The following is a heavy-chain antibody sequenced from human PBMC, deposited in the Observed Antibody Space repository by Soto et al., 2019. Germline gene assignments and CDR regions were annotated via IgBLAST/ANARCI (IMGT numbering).Heavy chain of an antibody. CDR2: ISPYNDNT. J-gene: IGHJ4*02. CDR1: GYTFTSYG. Sequence: AAVKVSCPSSGYTFTSYGISWLRQAPGQGLEWMGWISPYNDNTNYAQKFQGRLTLTTDTSTSIAYMELRSLRSDDTAVYYCARDLWGSGYEWSDWGQGPLVTVNS. CDR3: ARDLWGSGYEWSD. D-gene: IGHD5-12*01. V-gene: IGHV1-18*04.